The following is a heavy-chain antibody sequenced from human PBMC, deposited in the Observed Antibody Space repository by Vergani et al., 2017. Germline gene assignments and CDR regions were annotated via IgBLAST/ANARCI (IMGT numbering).Heavy chain of an antibody. D-gene: IGHD5-24*01. CDR1: GGSFSGYY. CDR3: ARHDYNGYNRFDY. J-gene: IGHJ4*02. CDR2: IYYSGST. V-gene: IGHV4-34*01. Sequence: QVQLQQWGAGLLKPSETLSLTCAVYGGSFSGYYWSWIRQPPGKGLEWIGSIYYSGSTYYNPSLKSRVTISVDTSKNQFSLKLSSVTAADTAVYYCARHDYNGYNRFDYWGQGTLVTVSS.